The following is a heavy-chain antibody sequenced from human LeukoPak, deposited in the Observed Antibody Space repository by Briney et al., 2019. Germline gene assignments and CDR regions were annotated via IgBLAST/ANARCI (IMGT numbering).Heavy chain of an antibody. D-gene: IGHD2-2*02. CDR3: GGSPAANCSSTSCYTGGFDY. CDR1: GYSISSGYY. Sequence: SETLSLTCAVSGYSISSGYYWGWIRQPPGKGLEWIGSIYHSGSTYYNPSLKSRVTISVDTSKNQFSLKLSSVTAADTAVYYCGGSPAANCSSTSCYTGGFDYWGQGTLVTVSS. CDR2: IYHSGST. J-gene: IGHJ4*02. V-gene: IGHV4-38-2*01.